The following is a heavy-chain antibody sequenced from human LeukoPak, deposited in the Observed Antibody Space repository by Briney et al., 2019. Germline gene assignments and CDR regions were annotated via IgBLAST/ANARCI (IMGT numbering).Heavy chain of an antibody. J-gene: IGHJ5*02. V-gene: IGHV4-61*02. CDR3: ARWAPWFGELGNWFDP. CDR2: IYTSGST. CDR1: GGSISSGSYY. D-gene: IGHD3-10*01. Sequence: SETLSLTCTVSGGSISSGSYYWIWIRQPDGKGLEWIGRIYTSGSTNYNPSLKSRVTISVDTSKNQFSLKLSSVTAADTAVYYCARWAPWFGELGNWFDPWGQGTLVTASS.